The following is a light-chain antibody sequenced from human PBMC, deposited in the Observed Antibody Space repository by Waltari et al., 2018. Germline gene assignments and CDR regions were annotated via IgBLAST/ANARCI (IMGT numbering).Light chain of an antibody. CDR3: CSYVGSNNDV. J-gene: IGLJ3*02. Sequence: QSALTQPPSASGSPGQSVTISCTGTSSDIGGYNYVSWYQQHPGKVPKLMIYEVTKRPSGGPDRFSGSKSGNTASLTVSGLQAEDEADYYCCSYVGSNNDVFGGGTKLTVL. V-gene: IGLV2-8*01. CDR2: EVT. CDR1: SSDIGGYNY.